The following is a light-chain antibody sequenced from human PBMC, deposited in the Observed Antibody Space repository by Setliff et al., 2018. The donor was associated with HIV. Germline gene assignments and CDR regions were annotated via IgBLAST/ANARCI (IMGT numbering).Light chain of an antibody. CDR2: DVS. J-gene: IGLJ1*01. Sequence: QSALAQPASVSGSPGQSITISCTGTSSDVGTFNLVSWYQQHPGTAPKFIIYDVSKRPSGVSNRFSGSKSANTASLTISGLQAEDEADYYCSSYTSSSTYVFGTGTKV. CDR1: SSDVGTFNL. V-gene: IGLV2-14*02. CDR3: SSYTSSSTYV.